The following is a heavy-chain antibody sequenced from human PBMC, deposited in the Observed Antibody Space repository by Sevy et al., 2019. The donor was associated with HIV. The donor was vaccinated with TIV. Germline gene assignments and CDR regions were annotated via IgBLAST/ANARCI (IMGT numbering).Heavy chain of an antibody. V-gene: IGHV4-30-4*01. CDR3: ARSENVDSAPFDY. Sequence: SETLSLTCSVTGVSLTGADYYWSWVRQGPGKGLEWTAYYFHSGPFYYSPTLKSRLSISVDTTQNQFSLKLTSVTAADSAVYYSARSENVDSAPFDYWGQGTPVTVSS. J-gene: IGHJ4*02. D-gene: IGHD5-18*01. CDR1: GVSLTGADYY. CDR2: YFHSGPF.